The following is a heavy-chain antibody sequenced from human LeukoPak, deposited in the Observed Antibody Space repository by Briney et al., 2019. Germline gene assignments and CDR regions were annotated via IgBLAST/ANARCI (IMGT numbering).Heavy chain of an antibody. CDR3: AIEYCSGGNCYFDY. CDR2: IFPGDSDT. Sequence: KSGESLKISCKGSEYSFATYWIGWVRQMPGQGLEWMGIIFPGDSDTRYSPSFQGQVTISADKSISTAYLQWSSLKASDSAIYYCAIEYCSGGNCYFDYWGQGTLVTVSS. J-gene: IGHJ4*02. CDR1: EYSFATYW. D-gene: IGHD2-15*01. V-gene: IGHV5-51*01.